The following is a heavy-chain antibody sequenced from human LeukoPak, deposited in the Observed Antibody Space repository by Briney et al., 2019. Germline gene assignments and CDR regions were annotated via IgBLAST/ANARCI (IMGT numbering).Heavy chain of an antibody. J-gene: IGHJ4*02. CDR2: IYYSGST. D-gene: IGHD3-3*01. Sequence: SETLSLTCTVSGGSISSSSYYWGWIRQPPGKGLEWIGSIYYSGSTYYNPSLKSRVTISVDTSKNRFSLKLSSVTAADTAVYYCARLYYDFWSGYYTSGGGFDYWGQGTLVTVSS. V-gene: IGHV4-39*01. CDR1: GGSISSSSYY. CDR3: ARLYYDFWSGYYTSGGGFDY.